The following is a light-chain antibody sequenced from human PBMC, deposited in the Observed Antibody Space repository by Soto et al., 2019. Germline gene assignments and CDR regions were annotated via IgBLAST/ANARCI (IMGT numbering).Light chain of an antibody. V-gene: IGLV2-23*01. Sequence: QSVLTQPASVSGSPGQSITISCTGTSSDVGSYNLVSWYQQHPGKAPKLMIYEGGKRPSGVSNRFSGSKSGNTASLTISGLQTEDEADYYCCSYVGSSTFVFGTGTKLTV. J-gene: IGLJ1*01. CDR3: CSYVGSSTFV. CDR1: SSDVGSYNL. CDR2: EGG.